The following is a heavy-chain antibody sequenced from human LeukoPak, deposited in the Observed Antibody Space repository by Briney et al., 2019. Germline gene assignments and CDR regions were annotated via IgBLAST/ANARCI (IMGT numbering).Heavy chain of an antibody. D-gene: IGHD3-10*01. J-gene: IGHJ5*02. V-gene: IGHV4-39*01. Sequence: SETLSLTCTVSGGSISSSSYYWGWIRQPPGKGLEWIGSIYYSGSTYYNPSLKSRVTISVDTSKSQFSLKLSSVTAADTAVYYCARQHYYANWFDPWGQGTLVTVSS. CDR3: ARQHYYANWFDP. CDR2: IYYSGST. CDR1: GGSISSSSYY.